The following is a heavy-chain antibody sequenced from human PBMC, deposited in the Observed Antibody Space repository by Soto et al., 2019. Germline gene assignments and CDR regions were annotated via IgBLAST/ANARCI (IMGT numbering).Heavy chain of an antibody. V-gene: IGHV3-33*01. CDR3: VRDKPHNWFDP. J-gene: IGHJ5*02. CDR1: GFTFSSHG. CDR2: IWADGSNV. Sequence: PGWSLRLSCAASGFTFSSHGIHWVRQAPGKGLEWVAFIWADGSNVEYADSVKGRFTISRDNAKNTVYLQMNSLRAEDTAVYYCVRDKPHNWFDPWGQGTPVTVSS.